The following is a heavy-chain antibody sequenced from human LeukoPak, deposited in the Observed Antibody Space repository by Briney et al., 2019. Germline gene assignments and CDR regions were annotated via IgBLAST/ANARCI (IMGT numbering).Heavy chain of an antibody. Sequence: GGSLRLSCAASGFTFSSYGMSWVRQAPGKGLGWVSAISGSGGSTYYADSVKGRFTISRDNSKNTLYLQMNSLRAEDTAVYYCAKGKASGWYTVDYWGQGTLVTVSS. CDR1: GFTFSSYG. CDR3: AKGKASGWYTVDY. V-gene: IGHV3-23*01. CDR2: ISGSGGST. J-gene: IGHJ4*02. D-gene: IGHD6-19*01.